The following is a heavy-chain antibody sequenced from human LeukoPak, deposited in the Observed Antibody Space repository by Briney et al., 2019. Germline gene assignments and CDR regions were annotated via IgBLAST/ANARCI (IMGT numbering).Heavy chain of an antibody. CDR2: FYYSGST. CDR3: ARVAPRDILTGYSPINWFDP. D-gene: IGHD3-9*01. J-gene: IGHJ5*02. V-gene: IGHV4-59*01. Sequence: GSLRLSCAASGFTFSSYSMNWVRPAPGKGVGWVGDFYYSGSTNYNPSLKSRVTISVDTSKNQFSLKLSSVTAADTAVYYCARVAPRDILTGYSPINWFDPWGQGTLVTVSS. CDR1: GFTFSSYS.